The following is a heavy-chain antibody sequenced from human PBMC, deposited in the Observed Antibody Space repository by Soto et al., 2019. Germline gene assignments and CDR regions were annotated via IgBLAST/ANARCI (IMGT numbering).Heavy chain of an antibody. CDR3: AREGYSYGSYFDY. J-gene: IGHJ4*02. V-gene: IGHV4-38-2*02. CDR1: GYSISSGYY. Sequence: SETLSLTCAVSGYSISSGYYWGWIRRPPGKGLEWIGSIYHSGSTYYNPSLKSRVTISVDTSKNQFSLKLSSVTAADTAVYYCAREGYSYGSYFDYWGQGTLVTVSS. D-gene: IGHD5-18*01. CDR2: IYHSGST.